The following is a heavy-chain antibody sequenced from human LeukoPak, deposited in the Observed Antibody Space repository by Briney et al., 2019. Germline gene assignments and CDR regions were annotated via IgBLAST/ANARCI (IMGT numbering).Heavy chain of an antibody. CDR2: IYHSGST. D-gene: IGHD6-19*01. J-gene: IGHJ4*02. Sequence: SDTLSLTCTVSGGSISSDYWIWIRQPPGKGLEWIGYIYHSGSTNYNPSLKSRVTVSVDTSKNQFSLKLNSVPAADTAVYYCARSLSSAWYAYDYWGQGTLVTVSS. V-gene: IGHV4-59*07. CDR3: ARSLSSAWYAYDY. CDR1: GGSISSDY.